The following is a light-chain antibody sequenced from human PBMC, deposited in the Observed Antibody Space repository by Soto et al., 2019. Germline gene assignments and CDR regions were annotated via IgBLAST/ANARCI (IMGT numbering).Light chain of an antibody. CDR2: DVS. CDR1: SSDVGGYNY. J-gene: IGLJ1*01. Sequence: QSALTQPDSVSGSPGQSITISCTGTSSDVGGYNYVSWYQQHPGKAPKLMIYDVSNRPSGVSNRFSGSTSGNTASLTISGLQAEDEADYYCSSYTSSSTQVFGTGTKLTVL. V-gene: IGLV2-14*01. CDR3: SSYTSSSTQV.